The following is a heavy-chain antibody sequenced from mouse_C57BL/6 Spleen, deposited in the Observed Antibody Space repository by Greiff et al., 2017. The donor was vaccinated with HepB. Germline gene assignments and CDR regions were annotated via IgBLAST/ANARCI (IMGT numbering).Heavy chain of an antibody. J-gene: IGHJ2*01. D-gene: IGHD1-1*01. Sequence: VQLQQSGPELVKPGASVKISCKASGYAFSSSWMNWVKQRPGKGLEWIGRIYPGDGDTNYNGKFKGKATLTADKSSSTAYMQLSSLTSEDSAVYFCARGGSRVPHYFDYWGQGTTLTVSS. CDR2: IYPGDGDT. CDR1: GYAFSSSW. CDR3: ARGGSRVPHYFDY. V-gene: IGHV1-82*01.